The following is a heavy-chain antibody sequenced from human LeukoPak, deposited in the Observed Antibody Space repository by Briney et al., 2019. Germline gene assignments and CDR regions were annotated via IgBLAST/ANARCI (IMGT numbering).Heavy chain of an antibody. D-gene: IGHD5-18*01. Sequence: GSLRLSCAASGFTFSPYWMSWIRQNPGKGLEWIGRIYSSGSTNYNPSLKSRITLSVDMSKNQFSLKLASVTAADTAVYYCARVASRGYSYGFDYWGQGTLVTVSS. CDR3: ARVASRGYSYGFDY. CDR2: IYSSGST. CDR1: GFTFSPYW. J-gene: IGHJ4*02. V-gene: IGHV4-4*07.